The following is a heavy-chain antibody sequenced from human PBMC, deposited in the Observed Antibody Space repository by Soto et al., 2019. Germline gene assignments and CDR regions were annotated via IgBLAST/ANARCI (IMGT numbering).Heavy chain of an antibody. D-gene: IGHD3-3*01. CDR1: GFTFSSYA. Sequence: HPGGSLRLSCAASGFTFSSYAMRWVRQAPGKGLEWVSAISGSGGSTYYADSVKGRFTISRDKSKNTLYLQMNSLRAEDTAVYYCAKDGGFWSWGYYGMDVGGQGTTVTVSS. CDR3: AKDGGFWSWGYYGMDV. CDR2: ISGSGGST. V-gene: IGHV3-23*01. J-gene: IGHJ6*02.